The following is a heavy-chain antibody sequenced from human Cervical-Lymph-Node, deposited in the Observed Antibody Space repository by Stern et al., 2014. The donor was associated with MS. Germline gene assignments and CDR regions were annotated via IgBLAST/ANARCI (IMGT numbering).Heavy chain of an antibody. D-gene: IGHD1-26*01. J-gene: IGHJ4*02. CDR1: GYTSTGYY. CDR3: ARERALIVGATTGFDY. Sequence: VHLVESGAEVKKPGASVKVSCKASGYTSTGYYMHWVRQAPGQGLEWMGRINPNSGGTNYAQKFQGRVTMTRDTSISTAYMELSRLRSDDTAVYYCARERALIVGATTGFDYWGQGTLVTVSS. CDR2: INPNSGGT. V-gene: IGHV1-2*06.